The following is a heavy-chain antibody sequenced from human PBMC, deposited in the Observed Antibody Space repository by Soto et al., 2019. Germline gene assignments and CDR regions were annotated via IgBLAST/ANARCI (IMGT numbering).Heavy chain of an antibody. J-gene: IGHJ4*02. Sequence: GESLRLSCAASGFTFSSYWMQWVRQAPGKGLVWVSRISDDETTTRYAGSVKGRFTISRDNAKNTLYLQMNSLRAEDTAVYYCARQSNYAADYWGQGSLVTVSS. D-gene: IGHD2-2*01. CDR2: ISDDETTT. V-gene: IGHV3-74*01. CDR3: ARQSNYAADY. CDR1: GFTFSSYW.